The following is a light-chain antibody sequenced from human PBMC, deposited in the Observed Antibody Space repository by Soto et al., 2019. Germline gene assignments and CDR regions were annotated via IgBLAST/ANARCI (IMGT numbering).Light chain of an antibody. Sequence: QSALTQPASVSGSPGQSITISCTGTSSDVGSYNLVSWYQQHPGKAPKLMIYEGSKRPSGVSNRFSGSKSGNTASLTISGLQAEDEADYDCCSYAGSSTYVVFGGGTQLTVL. CDR3: CSYAGSSTYVV. J-gene: IGLJ2*01. CDR1: SSDVGSYNL. V-gene: IGLV2-23*01. CDR2: EGS.